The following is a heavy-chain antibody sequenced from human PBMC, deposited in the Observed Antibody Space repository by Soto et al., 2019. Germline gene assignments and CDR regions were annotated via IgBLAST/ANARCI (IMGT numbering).Heavy chain of an antibody. CDR2: INPNNGGT. Sequence: QVHLVQSGAEVKKPGASVRVSCKASGYSFTANSMHWVRQAPGEGLEWMGWINPNNGGTNYARKFQDWVTMTSDTSISTAYMDLTRLNSDDTAVDYCAMQRSGVVYWGQGTLVTVSS. J-gene: IGHJ4*02. CDR3: AMQRSGVVY. CDR1: GYSFTANS. V-gene: IGHV1-2*04. D-gene: IGHD6-25*01.